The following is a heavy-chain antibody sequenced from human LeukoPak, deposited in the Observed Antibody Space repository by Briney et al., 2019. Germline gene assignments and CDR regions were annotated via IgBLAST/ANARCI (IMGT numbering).Heavy chain of an antibody. J-gene: IGHJ4*02. CDR2: IKQDGSEK. V-gene: IGHV3-7*01. Sequence: GGSLRLSCAASGFTFSSYWMTWVRQAPGKGLEWVANIKQDGSEKYYVDSVKGRFTISRDNAKNSLYLQMNSLRAEDTAVYYCATSLRLYYYDSSAYYAHWDQGTLVTVSS. CDR1: GFTFSSYW. CDR3: ATSLRLYYYDSSAYYAH. D-gene: IGHD3-22*01.